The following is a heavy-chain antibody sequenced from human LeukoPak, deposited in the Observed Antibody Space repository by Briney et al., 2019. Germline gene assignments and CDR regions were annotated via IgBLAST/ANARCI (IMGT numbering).Heavy chain of an antibody. CDR1: GFTFSDYE. D-gene: IGHD5-24*01. Sequence: PGGSLRLSCAASGFTFSDYEMNWVRQAPGKGLEWLSHISVSGTTIHYADSVKGRFTISRDNAKNSLYLQMNSLRAEDTAMYYCTRETPDGYDYWGQGTLVTVSS. CDR3: TRETPDGYDY. V-gene: IGHV3-48*03. J-gene: IGHJ4*02. CDR2: ISVSGTTI.